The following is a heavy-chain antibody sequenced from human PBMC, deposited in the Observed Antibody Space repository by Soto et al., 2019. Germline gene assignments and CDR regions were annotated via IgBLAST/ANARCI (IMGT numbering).Heavy chain of an antibody. CDR1: DDFISSYY. V-gene: IGHV4-4*07. CDR2: VSTNGAT. CDR3: ARAPMVRGVLTTYNDY. D-gene: IGHD3-10*01. J-gene: IGHJ4*02. Sequence: PSETLSLTCTVSDDFISSYYWNWIRQPAGKGLEWIGRVSTNGATNYNPSLESRVTMSVDTSKNQFSLKLSSVTAADTAVYYCARAPMVRGVLTTYNDYWGQGTLVTVSS.